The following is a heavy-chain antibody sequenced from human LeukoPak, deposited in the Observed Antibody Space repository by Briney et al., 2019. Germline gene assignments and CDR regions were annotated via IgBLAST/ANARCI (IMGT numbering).Heavy chain of an antibody. CDR2: ISAYTGNT. D-gene: IGHD5/OR15-5a*01. J-gene: IGHJ4*02. Sequence: ASVKVSCKASGYTFTSYGISWARQAPGEGLEWMGWISAYTGNTNYAQKLQGRVTMTTDTSTSTAYMELRSLRSDDTAVYYCAREVSTLFDYWGQGTLVTVSS. V-gene: IGHV1-18*01. CDR1: GYTFTSYG. CDR3: AREVSTLFDY.